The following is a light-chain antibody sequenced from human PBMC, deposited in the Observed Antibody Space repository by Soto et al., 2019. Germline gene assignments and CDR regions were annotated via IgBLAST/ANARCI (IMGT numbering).Light chain of an antibody. Sequence: EIVLTQSPGTLSLSPGERATLSCRASQSVSSNYLAWYQQKPGQAPRLLIYGASSRATGIPDRFSGSGSGTDFTLTITRLEPEDFAVYYCQQYGSSPWTFGQGNKVDIK. V-gene: IGKV3-20*01. J-gene: IGKJ1*01. CDR3: QQYGSSPWT. CDR1: QSVSSNY. CDR2: GAS.